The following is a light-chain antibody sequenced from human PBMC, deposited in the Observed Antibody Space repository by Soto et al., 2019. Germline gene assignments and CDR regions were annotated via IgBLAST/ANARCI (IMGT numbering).Light chain of an antibody. CDR2: QDN. CDR3: QAGDSSVV. Sequence: SYELTQPPSVSVSPGQTASVTCSGEKLGDKYACWYQQKPGQSPVLVIYQDNKRPSGIPERFSGSNSGNTATLTISGTQAMDEADYYCQAGDSSVVFGGGTKLTVL. V-gene: IGLV3-1*01. CDR1: KLGDKY. J-gene: IGLJ2*01.